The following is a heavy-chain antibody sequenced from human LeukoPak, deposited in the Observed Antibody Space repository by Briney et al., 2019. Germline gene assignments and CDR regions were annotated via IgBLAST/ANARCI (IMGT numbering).Heavy chain of an antibody. CDR2: ISSSGSTI. CDR3: ARERVVAATPFDY. V-gene: IGHV3-48*03. J-gene: IGHJ4*02. CDR1: GFTFSSYE. Sequence: PGGSLRLSCAASGFTFSSYETNWVRQAPGKGLEWVSYISSSGSTIYYADSVKGRFTISRDNAKNSLHLQMNSLRAEDTAVYYCARERVVAATPFDYWGQGTLVTVSS. D-gene: IGHD2-15*01.